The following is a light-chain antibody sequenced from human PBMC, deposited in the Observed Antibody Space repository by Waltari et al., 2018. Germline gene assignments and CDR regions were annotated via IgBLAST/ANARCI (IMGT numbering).Light chain of an antibody. J-gene: IGLJ2*01. CDR3: CSYAGSNTFVL. V-gene: IGLV2-23*02. Sequence: QSALTQPASVSGSPGQSLTISCTGTSSDVGFYNLVSWYQQHPGKAPKLIIFEVNKRPSGISNRFSASKAGNPASLTISALQAEDEADYYCCSYAGSNTFVLFGGGTTLTVL. CDR1: SSDVGFYNL. CDR2: EVN.